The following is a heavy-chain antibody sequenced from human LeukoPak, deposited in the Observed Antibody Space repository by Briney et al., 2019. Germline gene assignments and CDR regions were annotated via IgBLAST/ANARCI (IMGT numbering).Heavy chain of an antibody. V-gene: IGHV3-30*02. CDR1: GFTFSSYW. Sequence: GSLRLSCVASGFTFSSYWMTWVRQAPGKGLEWVAFIRYDGINKYYADSVKGRFTISRDSFKNTLYLQMNSLRPEDTAVYYCAKEGDYYGSGSYRDGFDIWGQGTRATVSS. J-gene: IGHJ3*02. CDR3: AKEGDYYGSGSYRDGFDI. D-gene: IGHD3-10*01. CDR2: IRYDGINK.